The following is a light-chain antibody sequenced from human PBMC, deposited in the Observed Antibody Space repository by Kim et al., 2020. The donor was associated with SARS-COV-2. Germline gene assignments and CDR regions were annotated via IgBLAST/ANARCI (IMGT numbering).Light chain of an antibody. CDR1: SLRTYY. V-gene: IGLV3-19*01. J-gene: IGLJ2*01. CDR2: GKN. CDR3: NSRDNNDNVL. Sequence: VALGQTVRITCQGDSLRTYYTTWFQQKPGQAPIVVFYGKNNQPSGIPDRFSGSSSGNTASLTITATQAGDEADYYCNSRDNNDNVLFGGGTQLTVL.